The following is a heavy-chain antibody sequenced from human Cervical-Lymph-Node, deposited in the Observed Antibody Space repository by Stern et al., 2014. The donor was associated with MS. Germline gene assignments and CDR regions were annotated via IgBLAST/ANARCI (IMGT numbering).Heavy chain of an antibody. Sequence: VQLVQSGAEVERPGASVKVSCKASGYTFPAYFLHWVRQAPGQGLEWMGWISTKTGSATYAQKFQDRVTMTRDTSINTGYMEVSSLRSDDTAVYYCARDRGSYSDYWGQGTLVAVSS. J-gene: IGHJ4*02. CDR3: ARDRGSYSDY. D-gene: IGHD1-26*01. CDR2: ISTKTGSA. CDR1: GYTFPAYF. V-gene: IGHV1-2*02.